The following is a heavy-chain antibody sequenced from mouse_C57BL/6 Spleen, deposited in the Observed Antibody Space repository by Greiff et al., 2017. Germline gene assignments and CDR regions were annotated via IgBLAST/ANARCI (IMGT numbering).Heavy chain of an antibody. Sequence: EVQLQESGGGLVKPGGSLKLSCAASGFTFSDYGMHWVRQAPEKGLEWVAYISSGSSTIYYADTVKGRFTISRDNAKNTPFRQMTSLRSEDTAMYYCARSYGSPYFDYWGQGTTLTVSS. D-gene: IGHD1-1*01. CDR1: GFTFSDYG. V-gene: IGHV5-17*01. J-gene: IGHJ2*01. CDR3: ARSYGSPYFDY. CDR2: ISSGSSTI.